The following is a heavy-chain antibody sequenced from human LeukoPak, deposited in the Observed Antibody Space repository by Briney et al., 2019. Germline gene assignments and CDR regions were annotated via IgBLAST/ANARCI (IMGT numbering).Heavy chain of an antibody. D-gene: IGHD3-22*01. CDR2: IYHSGST. J-gene: IGHJ4*02. CDR1: GGSISSGGYS. Sequence: SETPSLTCAVSGGSISSGGYSWTWIRQPPGKGLEWIGYIYHSGSTYYNPSLKSRVTISVDRSKNQFSLKLSSVTAADTAVYYCVRVSSSGYYEYYFDYWGQGTLVTVSS. V-gene: IGHV4-30-2*01. CDR3: VRVSSSGYYEYYFDY.